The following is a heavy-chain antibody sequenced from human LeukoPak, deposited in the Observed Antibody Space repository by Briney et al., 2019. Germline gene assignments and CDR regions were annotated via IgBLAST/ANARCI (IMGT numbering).Heavy chain of an antibody. V-gene: IGHV3-11*01. J-gene: IGHJ4*02. CDR3: AGEDSSYCGGDCYSAES. D-gene: IGHD2-21*02. Sequence: TGGSLRLSCAASGFTFSDYYMSWIRQAPGKGLEWVSYISSSGSTIYYAASLKGPFTISRDNANNSLYLQINSLRAEHPAVYYCAGEDSSYCGGDCYSAESWGQGTLVTVSS. CDR2: ISSSGSTI. CDR1: GFTFSDYY.